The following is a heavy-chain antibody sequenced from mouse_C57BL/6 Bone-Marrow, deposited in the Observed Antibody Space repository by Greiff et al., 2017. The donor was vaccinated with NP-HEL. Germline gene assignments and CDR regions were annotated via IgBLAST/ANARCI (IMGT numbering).Heavy chain of an antibody. D-gene: IGHD1-1*01. CDR2: INPNNGGP. Sequence: EVKLVESGPELVKPGASVKIPCKASGYTFTDYNMDWVKQSHGKSLEWIGDINPNNGGPIYNQKFKGKATLTVDKSSSTAYMELRSLTSEDTAVYYCAVLRGLIFFAYWGQGTLVTVSA. V-gene: IGHV1-18*01. J-gene: IGHJ3*01. CDR1: GYTFTDYN. CDR3: AVLRGLIFFAY.